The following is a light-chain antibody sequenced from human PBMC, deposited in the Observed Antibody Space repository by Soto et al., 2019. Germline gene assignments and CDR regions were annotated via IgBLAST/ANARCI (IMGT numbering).Light chain of an antibody. CDR1: SSDVGGYNY. CDR3: SSYTRSSTPV. CDR2: DVS. J-gene: IGLJ2*01. V-gene: IGLV2-14*03. Sequence: QSALTQPASVSGSPGQSITISCTGTSSDVGGYNYVSWYQHHPGKAPRLMIYDVSNRPSGVSNRFSGSKSGNTASLTISGLQAEDEADCYCSSYTRSSTPVFGGGTKLTVL.